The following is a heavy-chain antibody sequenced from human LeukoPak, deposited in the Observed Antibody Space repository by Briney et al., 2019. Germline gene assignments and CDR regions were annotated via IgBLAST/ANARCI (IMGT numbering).Heavy chain of an antibody. CDR3: AAKWLLRRY. J-gene: IGHJ4*02. Sequence: GGSLRLSCTASGFTVSSNYMTWDRQAPGKGLECVSLIHSGGTTDYADSVKGRFTISRDNSKNMLYLQMNSLRVEDTAVYYCAAKWLLRRYWGQGTLVTVSS. CDR2: IHSGGTT. V-gene: IGHV3-66*01. CDR1: GFTVSSNY. D-gene: IGHD3-22*01.